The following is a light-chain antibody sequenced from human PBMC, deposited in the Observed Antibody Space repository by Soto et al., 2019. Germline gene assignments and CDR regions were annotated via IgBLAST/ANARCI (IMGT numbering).Light chain of an antibody. CDR1: SSDVGGYHY. V-gene: IGLV2-14*01. CDR2: DVS. J-gene: IGLJ2*01. CDR3: SSYTSSSTVV. Sequence: QSALTQPASVSVSPGQSITISCTGTSSDVGGYHYVSWYQQHPGKAPKLMIYDVSNRPSGVSNRFSGSKSGNTASLTISGLQAEDEADYYCSSYTSSSTVVFGGGTKLTVL.